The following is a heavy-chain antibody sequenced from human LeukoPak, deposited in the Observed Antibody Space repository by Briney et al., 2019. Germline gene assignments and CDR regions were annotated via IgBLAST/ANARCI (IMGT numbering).Heavy chain of an antibody. CDR3: ARGYSGSYRPDY. CDR1: DYSISSGYY. CDR2: ISHSGTT. D-gene: IGHD1-26*01. J-gene: IGHJ4*02. V-gene: IGHV4-38-2*01. Sequence: PSETLSLTCVASDYSISSGYYWGWIRQPPGKGLEWIGSISHSGTTYYNPSFKSRITISVDTSKNQFSLKLSSVTAADTAVYYCARGYSGSYRPDYWGQGTLVTVSS.